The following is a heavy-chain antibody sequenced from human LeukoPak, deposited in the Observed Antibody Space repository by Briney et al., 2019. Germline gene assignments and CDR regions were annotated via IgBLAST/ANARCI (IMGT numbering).Heavy chain of an antibody. D-gene: IGHD4-17*01. CDR3: AKDLSTMTTVTGGFDY. CDR2: INPNSGGT. Sequence: GASVKVSCKASGYTFTGYYMHWVRQAPGQGLEWMGWINPNSGGTNYAQKFQGRVTMTRDTSISTAYMELSRLRSDDTAVYYCAKDLSTMTTVTGGFDYWGQGTQVTVSS. J-gene: IGHJ4*02. V-gene: IGHV1-2*02. CDR1: GYTFTGYY.